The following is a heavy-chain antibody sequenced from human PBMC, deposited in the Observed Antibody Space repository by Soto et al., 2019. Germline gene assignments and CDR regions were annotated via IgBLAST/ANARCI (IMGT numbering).Heavy chain of an antibody. Sequence: GGSLRLSCAGSGFTFSGYSISWVRQAPWKGLESVSAISGSGVSTYYADSVKGRFTISRDNSKNTLYLQMNSLRAEDTAVYYCEKDTREGGMDVWGERTTVTVCS. V-gene: IGHV3-23*01. J-gene: IGHJ6*04. CDR3: EKDTREGGMDV. D-gene: IGHD1-26*01. CDR2: ISGSGVST. CDR1: GFTFSGYS.